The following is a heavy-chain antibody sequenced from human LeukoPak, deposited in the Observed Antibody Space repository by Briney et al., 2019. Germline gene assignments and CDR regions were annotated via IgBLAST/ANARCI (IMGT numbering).Heavy chain of an antibody. D-gene: IGHD6-19*01. CDR3: ARNLQWLVPLDDY. CDR2: ISSTSSHT. J-gene: IGHJ4*02. CDR1: GFTFSDSY. Sequence: GGSLRLSCAASGFTFSDSYMSWIRQAAGKGLEWVSYISSTSSHTNYADSVKGRFTISRDNAKKSLYLQMNSLRAEDTAVYYCARNLQWLVPLDDYWGQGTLVTVSS. V-gene: IGHV3-11*06.